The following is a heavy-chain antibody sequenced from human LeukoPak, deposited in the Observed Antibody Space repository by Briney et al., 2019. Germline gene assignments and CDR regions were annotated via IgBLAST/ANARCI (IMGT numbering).Heavy chain of an antibody. V-gene: IGHV3-23*01. Sequence: GGSLRLSCVASGFTFSTHAMGWVRLAPGKGLEWVSAIGGSDGSTYYADSVKGRFTISRDNSKDTLYLQMNSLRVEDTATYYCAKRDSSGSYPYYFDYWGQGTLVTVSS. J-gene: IGHJ4*02. CDR3: AKRDSSGSYPYYFDY. D-gene: IGHD3-22*01. CDR1: GFTFSTHA. CDR2: IGGSDGST.